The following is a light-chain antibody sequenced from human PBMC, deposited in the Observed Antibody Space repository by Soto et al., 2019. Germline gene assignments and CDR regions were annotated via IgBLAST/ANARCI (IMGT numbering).Light chain of an antibody. CDR2: DVS. J-gene: IGLJ2*01. V-gene: IGLV2-14*01. CDR3: SSYTSSSTLI. Sequence: HSALTQPASVSGSXGQSXXISCTGTSSDVGGYNYVSWYQQHPGKAPKLMIYDVSNRPSGVSNRFSGSKSGNTASLTISGLQAEDEADYYCSSYTSSSTLIFGGGTKLTVL. CDR1: SSDVGGYNY.